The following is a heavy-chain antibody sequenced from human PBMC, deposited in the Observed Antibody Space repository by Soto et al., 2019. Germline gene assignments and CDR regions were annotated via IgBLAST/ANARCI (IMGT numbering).Heavy chain of an antibody. CDR2: ISAYNGNT. CDR1: GYTFTSYG. CDR3: ARESPPADY. J-gene: IGHJ4*02. V-gene: IGHV1-18*01. Sequence: ASVKVSCKASGYTFTSYGISWVRQAPGQRIEWMGWISAYNGNTNYAQNLHGRFTLTTDTSTSSAYMELRCLRSVDTAVYYCARESPPADYWGQGTLVTVSS.